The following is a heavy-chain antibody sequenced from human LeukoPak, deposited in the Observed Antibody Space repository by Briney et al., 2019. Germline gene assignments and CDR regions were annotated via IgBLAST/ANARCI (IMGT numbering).Heavy chain of an antibody. CDR2: IYYSGST. Sequence: SETLSLTCTVSGYSISSGYYWGWIRQPPGKGLEWIGYIYYSGSTNYNPSLKSRVTISVDTSKNQFSLKLSSVTAADTAVYYCARSRHGYYFDYWGQGTLVTVSS. CDR3: ARSRHGYYFDY. J-gene: IGHJ4*02. CDR1: GYSISSGYY. V-gene: IGHV4-61*05.